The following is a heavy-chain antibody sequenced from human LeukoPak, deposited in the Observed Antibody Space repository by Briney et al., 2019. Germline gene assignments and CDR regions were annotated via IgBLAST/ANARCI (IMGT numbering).Heavy chain of an antibody. J-gene: IGHJ6*03. Sequence: KPSETLSLTCAVYGGSFSGYYWSWIRQPPGKGLEWIGEINHSGSTNYNPSLKSRVTISVDTSKNQFSLKLSSVTAADTAVYYCARRSAGDRGDYYYYYMDVWGKGTTVTDSS. V-gene: IGHV4-34*01. D-gene: IGHD3-10*01. CDR3: ARRSAGDRGDYYYYYMDV. CDR1: GGSFSGYY. CDR2: INHSGST.